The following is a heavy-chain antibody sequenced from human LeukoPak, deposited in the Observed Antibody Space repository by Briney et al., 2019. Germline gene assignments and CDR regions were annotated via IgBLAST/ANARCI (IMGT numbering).Heavy chain of an antibody. CDR1: GYTFTSYG. Sequence: ASVKVSCKASGYTFTSYGISWVRQAPGQGLEWMGWISAYNGNTNYAQKLQGRVTMTTDTSTSTAYMELRSLRSDDTAVYYCARVDCSSTSCYAYDAFGIWGQGTMVTVSS. CDR3: ARVDCSSTSCYAYDAFGI. V-gene: IGHV1-18*04. J-gene: IGHJ3*02. D-gene: IGHD2-2*01. CDR2: ISAYNGNT.